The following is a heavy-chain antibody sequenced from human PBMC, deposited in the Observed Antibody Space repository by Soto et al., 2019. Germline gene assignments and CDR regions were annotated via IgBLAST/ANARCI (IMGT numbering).Heavy chain of an antibody. CDR2: ISYDGSKT. Sequence: GGSLRLSCAASGFTFSDYGMHWVRQAPGKGLEWVAIISYDGSKTNYADSVKGRFTISRDNSKNTLYLQMNSLRAEDTAVYYCAKDRQGYCISTSCYYFHWGQGTLVTVSS. CDR1: GFTFSDYG. J-gene: IGHJ1*01. D-gene: IGHD2-2*01. CDR3: AKDRQGYCISTSCYYFH. V-gene: IGHV3-30*18.